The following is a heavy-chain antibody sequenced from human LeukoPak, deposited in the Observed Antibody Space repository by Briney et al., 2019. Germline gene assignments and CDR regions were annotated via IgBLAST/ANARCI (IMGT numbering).Heavy chain of an antibody. Sequence: GGSLRLSCAASGFTFSSYSMNWVRQAPGKGLEWVSSISSSRSCIYYADSVKGRFTISRDNAKNSLYLQMNSLRAEDTAVYYCARALGGSYRGGPAFDIWGQGTMVTVSS. D-gene: IGHD1-26*01. CDR3: ARALGGSYRGGPAFDI. CDR1: GFTFSSYS. V-gene: IGHV3-21*01. CDR2: ISSSRSCI. J-gene: IGHJ3*02.